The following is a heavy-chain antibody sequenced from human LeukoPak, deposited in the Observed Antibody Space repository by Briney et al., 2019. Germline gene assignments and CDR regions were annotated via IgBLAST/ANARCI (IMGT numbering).Heavy chain of an antibody. CDR2: IKPDSGGT. J-gene: IGHJ4*02. Sequence: ASVKVSCKASGYTFTAYYIHWVRQAPGQGLEWMGRIKPDSGGTYYAQSFHGRVTMTRDTSISTAYMELSRLKSDDTAVYYCTRDAPTYGDLSDYWGQGTLVTVSS. CDR1: GYTFTAYY. CDR3: TRDAPTYGDLSDY. V-gene: IGHV1-2*06. D-gene: IGHD4-17*01.